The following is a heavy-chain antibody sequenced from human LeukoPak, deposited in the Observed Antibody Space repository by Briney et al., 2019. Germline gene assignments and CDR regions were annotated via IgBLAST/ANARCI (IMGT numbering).Heavy chain of an antibody. J-gene: IGHJ2*01. CDR3: ASLTGLYP. Sequence: PGGSLRLSCAASGLTVSTNYMMWVRQAPGKGLECVSLIYSSGSAYYADYVKGRFIISRDKNEKTLYLQMISLSAEDTAVYYCASLTGLYPWGRGTLVSVPS. CDR1: GLTVSTNY. CDR2: IYSSGSA. D-gene: IGHD7-27*01. V-gene: IGHV3-53*01.